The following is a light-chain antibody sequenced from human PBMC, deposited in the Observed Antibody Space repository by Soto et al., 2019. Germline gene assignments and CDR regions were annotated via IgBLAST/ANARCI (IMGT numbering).Light chain of an antibody. CDR3: QQYNNWPT. CDR2: DAT. Sequence: DIQMTQSPSTLSRSLGDRVHINCRASQTISSWLAWFQQTPGKAPQLLIYDATILRSGVPSRFSGSGSGTEFTLPISSLQSEDFAVYYCQQYNNWPTFGQGTKVDIK. CDR1: QTISSW. J-gene: IGKJ1*01. V-gene: IGKV1-5*01.